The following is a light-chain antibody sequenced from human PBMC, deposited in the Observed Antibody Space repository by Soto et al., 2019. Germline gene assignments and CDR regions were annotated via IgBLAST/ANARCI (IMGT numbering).Light chain of an antibody. CDR3: VAWDVSLKGFV. Sequence: QSFLTQPPSASGTPGQRVTFSCSGSSSNIGINTVNWHQQLPGTAPQLLISDNHRRPSGVPDRFSGSKSGTSASLAISGLQSEDEATYFCVAWDVSLKGFVFGTGTKVTVL. J-gene: IGLJ1*01. V-gene: IGLV1-44*01. CDR2: DNH. CDR1: SSNIGINT.